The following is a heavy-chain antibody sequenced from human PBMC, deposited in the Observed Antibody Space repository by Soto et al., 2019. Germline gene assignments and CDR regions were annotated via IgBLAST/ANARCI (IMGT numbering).Heavy chain of an antibody. Sequence: QVQLQESGPGLVKPSETLSLTCTVSGGSISSYYWSWIRQPPGKGLEWIGYIYYSGSTNYNPSLTSRVTISVDTSKNQFSLKLSSVTAADTAVYYCARVSEQWLLLFDYWGQGTLVTVSS. CDR1: GGSISSYY. V-gene: IGHV4-59*01. J-gene: IGHJ4*02. CDR3: ARVSEQWLLLFDY. CDR2: IYYSGST. D-gene: IGHD6-19*01.